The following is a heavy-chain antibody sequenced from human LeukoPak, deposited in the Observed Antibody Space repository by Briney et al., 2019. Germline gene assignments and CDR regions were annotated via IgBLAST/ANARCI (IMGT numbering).Heavy chain of an antibody. J-gene: IGHJ5*02. CDR3: ARDRVDYYDSSGYPENWFDP. D-gene: IGHD3-22*01. Sequence: ASVKVSCKASGGTFSSYAISWVRQAPGQGLEWMGGIIPIFGTANYAQKFQGRVTITADESTSTACMELSSLRSEDTAVYYCARDRVDYYDSSGYPENWFDPWGQGTLVTVSS. CDR2: IIPIFGTA. CDR1: GGTFSSYA. V-gene: IGHV1-69*13.